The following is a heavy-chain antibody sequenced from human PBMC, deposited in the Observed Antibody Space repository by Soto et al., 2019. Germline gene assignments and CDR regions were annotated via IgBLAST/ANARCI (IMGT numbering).Heavy chain of an antibody. J-gene: IGHJ6*02. Sequence: SVHVSCKPSGYTFTRYYLHLVRQATGQGLEWMGWINPNTGNTYYAQKFQGRLTMTRNTSTSTAYMELSSLRSEDTAVYYCARGLRPILYGYHVVYGMDVWGQGTTVTASS. CDR2: INPNTGNT. CDR1: GYTFTRYY. V-gene: IGHV1-8*01. D-gene: IGHD5-18*01. CDR3: ARGLRPILYGYHVVYGMDV.